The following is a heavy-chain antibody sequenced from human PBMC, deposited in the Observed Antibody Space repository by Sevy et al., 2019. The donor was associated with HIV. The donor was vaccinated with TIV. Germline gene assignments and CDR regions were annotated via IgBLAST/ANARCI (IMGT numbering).Heavy chain of an antibody. CDR3: VSRGWGATDY. V-gene: IGHV4-39*01. CDR1: GGSISSTSYY. J-gene: IGHJ4*02. Sequence: GSLRLSCTVSGGSISSTSYYWGWIRQPPGKGLEWIGSIYYSGSTYYNPSLKSRVTLSVDTSKNQLSLKLSSVTAADTAVYYCVSRGWGATDYWGQGTLVTVSS. D-gene: IGHD1-26*01. CDR2: IYYSGST.